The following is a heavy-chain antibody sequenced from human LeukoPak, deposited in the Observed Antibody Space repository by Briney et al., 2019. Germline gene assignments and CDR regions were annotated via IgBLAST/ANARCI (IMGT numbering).Heavy chain of an antibody. J-gene: IGHJ4*02. Sequence: PGGSLRLSCAASGFTFSSYAMSWVRQPPGKGLEWVSAISGSGGSTYYADSVKRRYTISRDNSKNTLYLQRNGLRAEDTAVYYCAKSDDYCDREYWGQGTLVTVSS. CDR2: ISGSGGST. D-gene: IGHD4-17*01. CDR3: AKSDDYCDREY. CDR1: GFTFSSYA. V-gene: IGHV3-23*01.